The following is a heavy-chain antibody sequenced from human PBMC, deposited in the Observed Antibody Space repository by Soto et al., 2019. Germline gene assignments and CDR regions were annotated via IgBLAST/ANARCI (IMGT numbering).Heavy chain of an antibody. J-gene: IGHJ2*01. V-gene: IGHV1-18*01. D-gene: IGHD2-15*01. CDR3: ARCYCTVGSCYTCWHFYL. CDR2: IGPYNGNT. CDR1: GYTFADYG. Sequence: QAQLVQSGAEVKKPGASVKVSCQAGGYTFADYGISWVRQAPGQGLEWLGWIGPYNGNTNYAQNLQDRVTMTTDTSTNTAYMALRRLRSDDTALYYCARCYCTVGSCYTCWHFYLGGRGTLRTVSS.